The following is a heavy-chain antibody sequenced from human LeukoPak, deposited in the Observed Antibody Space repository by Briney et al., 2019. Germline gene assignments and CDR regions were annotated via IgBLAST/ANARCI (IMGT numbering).Heavy chain of an antibody. D-gene: IGHD3-10*01. J-gene: IGHJ4*02. CDR2: ISGSGGST. CDR1: GFTFNSNA. Sequence: GGSLSLSCAASGFTFNSNAMSWVRQAPGKGLEWVSGISGSGGSTHYADSVKGRFTISRDNSKNTLYLQMNSLRAEDTAVYYCGVPNRGADFDYWGQGTLVTVSS. V-gene: IGHV3-23*01. CDR3: GVPNRGADFDY.